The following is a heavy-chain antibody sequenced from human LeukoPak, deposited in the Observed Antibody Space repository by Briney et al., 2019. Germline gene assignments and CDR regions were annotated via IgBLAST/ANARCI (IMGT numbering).Heavy chain of an antibody. CDR2: ISAYNGNT. D-gene: IGHD6-13*01. V-gene: IGHV1-18*01. Sequence: GASVKVSCKASGYTFSIYGVTWVRQAPGQGLEWMGWISAYNGNTNSAQKLQGRVTMTTDTSTSTAYMELRSLRSDDTAVFYCARGLGKQQLTLDYWGQGTLVTVSS. CDR3: ARGLGKQQLTLDY. J-gene: IGHJ4*02. CDR1: GYTFSIYG.